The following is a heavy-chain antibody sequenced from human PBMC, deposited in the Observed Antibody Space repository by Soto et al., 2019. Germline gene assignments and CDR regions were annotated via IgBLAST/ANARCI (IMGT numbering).Heavy chain of an antibody. V-gene: IGHV1-2*04. CDR1: GYTFTGYY. Sequence: GASVKVSCKASGYTFTGYYMHWVRQAPGQGLEWMGWINPNSGGTNYAQKFQGWVTMTRDTSISTAYMELSRLRSDDTAVYYCARLGLTGDQLVAFDIWGQGTMVTVSS. CDR2: INPNSGGT. CDR3: ARLGLTGDQLVAFDI. D-gene: IGHD7-27*01. J-gene: IGHJ3*02.